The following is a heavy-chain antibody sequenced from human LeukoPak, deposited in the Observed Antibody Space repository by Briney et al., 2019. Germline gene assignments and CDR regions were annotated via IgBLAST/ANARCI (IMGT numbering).Heavy chain of an antibody. V-gene: IGHV3-23*01. CDR3: AKGTFDILTGLSTNWFDP. CDR2: ISGSRGST. Sequence: GGSLRLSCAASGFTFSSYAMSWVRQAPGKGLEWVSAISGSRGSTYYADSVKGRFTISRDNSKNTLYLQMNSLRAEDTAVYYCAKGTFDILTGLSTNWFDPWGQGTLVTVSS. J-gene: IGHJ5*02. D-gene: IGHD3-9*01. CDR1: GFTFSSYA.